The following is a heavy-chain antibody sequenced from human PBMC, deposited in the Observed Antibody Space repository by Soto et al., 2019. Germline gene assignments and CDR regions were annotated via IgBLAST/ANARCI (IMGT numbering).Heavy chain of an antibody. Sequence: PSETLSLTCTISGGSISGFYWGWIRQPPGKGLEWIGNINYSGSANYDPSLRSRVTISLNTSKNQFSLNLNSVTAADTAIYYCARWTYCGGDCYWLDFWGQGTLVTVSS. J-gene: IGHJ4*02. CDR1: GGSISGFY. D-gene: IGHD2-21*02. CDR3: ARWTYCGGDCYWLDF. CDR2: INYSGSA. V-gene: IGHV4-59*01.